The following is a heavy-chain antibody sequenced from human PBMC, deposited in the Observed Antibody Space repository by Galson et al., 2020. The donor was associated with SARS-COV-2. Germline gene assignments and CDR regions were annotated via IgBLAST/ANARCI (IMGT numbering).Heavy chain of an antibody. V-gene: IGHV1-46*01. J-gene: IGHJ6*02. CDR1: GYTFTSYY. CDR3: AALRITMVRDRRGMDV. CDR2: INPSGGST. Sequence: ASVKVSCKASGYTFTSYYMHWVRQAPGQGLEWMGIINPSGGSTSYAQKFQGRVTMTRDTSTSTVYMELSSLRSEDTAVYYCAALRITMVRDRRGMDVWGQGTTVTVSS. D-gene: IGHD3-10*01.